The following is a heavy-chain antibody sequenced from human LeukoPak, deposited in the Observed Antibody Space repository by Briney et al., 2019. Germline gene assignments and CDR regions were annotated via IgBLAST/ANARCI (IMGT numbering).Heavy chain of an antibody. V-gene: IGHV3-21*01. CDR2: ISSSSSYI. Sequence: GGSLRLSCAASGFTFSSYSMNWVRQAPGKGLEWVSSISSSSSYIYYADSVKGRFTISRDNAKNSLYLQMNSLRAEDTAVYYCAIKPRDGYHLRDDAFDIWGQGTMLTVSS. J-gene: IGHJ3*02. CDR1: GFTFSSYS. CDR3: AIKPRDGYHLRDDAFDI. D-gene: IGHD5-24*01.